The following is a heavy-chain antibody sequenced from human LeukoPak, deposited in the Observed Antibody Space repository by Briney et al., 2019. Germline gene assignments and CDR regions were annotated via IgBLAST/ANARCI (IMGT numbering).Heavy chain of an antibody. V-gene: IGHV1-69*13. CDR1: GGTFSSYA. CDR2: IIPIFGTA. Sequence: SVKVSCKASGGTFSSYAISWVRQAPGQGLEWMGGIIPIFGTANYAQKFQGRVAITADESTSTAYMELSSLRSEDTAVYYCARDYYGSGSYYNGWFDPWGQGTLVTVSS. D-gene: IGHD3-10*01. J-gene: IGHJ5*02. CDR3: ARDYYGSGSYYNGWFDP.